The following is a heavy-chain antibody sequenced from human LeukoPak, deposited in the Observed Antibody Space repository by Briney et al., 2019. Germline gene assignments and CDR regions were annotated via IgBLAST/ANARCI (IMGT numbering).Heavy chain of an antibody. Sequence: SETLSLTCTVSGGSISGTSYYWGWIRQPPGKGLEWIGSIYYSGSTYYNPSLKSRVTISVDTSKNQFSLKLSSVTAADTAVYYCARAKTVYYFDYWGQGTLVTVSS. J-gene: IGHJ4*02. CDR2: IYYSGST. CDR1: GGSISGTSYY. V-gene: IGHV4-39*01. CDR3: ARAKTVYYFDY. D-gene: IGHD4-17*01.